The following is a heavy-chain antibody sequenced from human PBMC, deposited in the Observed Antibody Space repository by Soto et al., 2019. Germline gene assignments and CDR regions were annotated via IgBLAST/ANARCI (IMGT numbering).Heavy chain of an antibody. CDR2: IWYDGSNK. CDR1: GFTFSSYG. V-gene: IGHV3-33*01. CDR3: ARDGRLQYSSSWLFDY. Sequence: PGGSLRLSCAASGFTFSSYGMHWVRQAPGKGLEWVAVIWYDGSNKYYADSVKGRFTISRDNSKNTLYLQMNSLRAEDTAVYYCARDGRLQYSSSWLFDYWGQGTLVTVSS. D-gene: IGHD6-6*01. J-gene: IGHJ4*02.